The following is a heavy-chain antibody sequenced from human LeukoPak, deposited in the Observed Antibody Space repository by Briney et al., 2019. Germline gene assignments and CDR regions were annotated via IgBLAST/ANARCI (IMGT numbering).Heavy chain of an antibody. V-gene: IGHV4-31*03. CDR1: GGPISSGGYY. CDR3: AREYGSGLVGWFDP. Sequence: SQTLSLTCTVSGGPISSGGYYWSWIRQHPGKGLEWIGYIYYSGSTYYNPSLKSRVTISVDTSKNQFSLKLSSVTAADTAVYYCAREYGSGLVGWFDPWGQGTLVTVSS. CDR2: IYYSGST. J-gene: IGHJ5*02. D-gene: IGHD3-10*01.